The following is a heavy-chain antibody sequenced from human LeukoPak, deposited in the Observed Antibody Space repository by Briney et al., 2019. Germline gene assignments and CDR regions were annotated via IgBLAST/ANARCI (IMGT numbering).Heavy chain of an antibody. V-gene: IGHV3-23*01. CDR3: AKGDSSSWPQVRPFDY. D-gene: IGHD6-13*01. Sequence: GGSLRLSCAASGFTFSSYAMSWVRQAPGKGLEWVSAISGSGGSTYYADSVKGRFTISRDNSKNTLYLQMNSLRAEDTAVYYCAKGDSSSWPQVRPFDYWGQGTLVTVSS. CDR2: ISGSGGST. CDR1: GFTFSSYA. J-gene: IGHJ4*02.